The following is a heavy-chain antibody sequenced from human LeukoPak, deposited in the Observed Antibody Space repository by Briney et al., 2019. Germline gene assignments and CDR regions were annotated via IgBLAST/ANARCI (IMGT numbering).Heavy chain of an antibody. D-gene: IGHD3-10*01. CDR3: ARRGSGSAFDI. CDR1: GFTFRTYF. Sequence: GGSLRLSCAASGFTFRTYFMSWVRQAPGKGLEWVANIQQDGSEKYYVDSVKGRFIISRDNAKNSLYMQMNSLRVEDTAVYYCARRGSGSAFDIWGQGTMVTVSS. J-gene: IGHJ3*02. V-gene: IGHV3-7*03. CDR2: IQQDGSEK.